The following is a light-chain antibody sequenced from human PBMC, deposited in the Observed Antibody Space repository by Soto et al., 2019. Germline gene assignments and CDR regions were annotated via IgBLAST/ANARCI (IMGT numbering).Light chain of an antibody. CDR1: QNIASF. J-gene: IGKJ2*01. CDR2: AAS. Sequence: DVQMTQSPSSLSASVGDRVTITCRASQNIASFLNWYQQRPGTAPKLLIYAASNLESGVPSRFSGRGSATDFTLNISSLQPEDFATYFCQQTYSMPVTFGQGTKLE. V-gene: IGKV1-39*01. CDR3: QQTYSMPVT.